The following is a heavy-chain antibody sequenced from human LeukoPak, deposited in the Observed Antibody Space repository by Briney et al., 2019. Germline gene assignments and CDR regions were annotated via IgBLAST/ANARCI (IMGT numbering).Heavy chain of an antibody. CDR2: IYTSGST. D-gene: IGHD3-22*01. CDR1: GGSISSYY. Sequence: PSETLSLTCTVSGGSISSYYWSLIRQPAGKGLEWIGRIYTSGSTNYNPSLKSRVTISVDKSKNQFSLKLSSVTAADTAVYYCARGRGYYDPFGDVWGKGTTVTASS. CDR3: ARGRGYYDPFGDV. V-gene: IGHV4-4*07. J-gene: IGHJ6*04.